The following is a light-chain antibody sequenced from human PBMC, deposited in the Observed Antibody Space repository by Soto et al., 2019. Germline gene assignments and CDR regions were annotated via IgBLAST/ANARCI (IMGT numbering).Light chain of an antibody. J-gene: IGKJ1*01. CDR2: GAS. Sequence: EIVLTQSPATLSVSPGERVTLSCRASQSVDINLAWYQQKPGQAPRLLIYGASTRATDMSGTFSGRGSGTEFTLTISNVRPEDFAVYYCQQYNNWWTFGQGTKVDIK. CDR3: QQYNNWWT. CDR1: QSVDIN. V-gene: IGKV3-15*01.